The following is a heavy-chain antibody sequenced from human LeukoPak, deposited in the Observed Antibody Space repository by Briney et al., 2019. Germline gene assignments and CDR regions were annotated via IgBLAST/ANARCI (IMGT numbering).Heavy chain of an antibody. CDR2: INTNTGNP. D-gene: IGHD3-22*01. CDR3: ARGRDYYDSSGYYYVPDAFDI. CDR1: GYTFTSYA. J-gene: IGHJ3*02. V-gene: IGHV7-4-1*02. Sequence: ASVKVSCKASGYTFTSYAMNWVRQAPGQGLEWMGWINTNTGNPTYAQGFTGRLVFSLDTSVSTAYLQISSLKAEDTAVYYCARGRDYYDSSGYYYVPDAFDIWGQGTMVTVSS.